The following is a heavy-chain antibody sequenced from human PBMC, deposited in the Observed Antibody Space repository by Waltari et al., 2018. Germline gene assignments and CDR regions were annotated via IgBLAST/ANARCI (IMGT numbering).Heavy chain of an antibody. CDR1: VSTFNNYE. CDR3: ARDRGWSSSPGYYDY. D-gene: IGHD6-13*01. J-gene: IGHJ4*02. Sequence: EVQLVESGGGWVQPGGSRRLSWAASVSTFNNYEMNWVRQDTGKGLEWLSYSSSSGGNMYYADSVKGRFSISRDNAKNSLYLQMSSLRVEDTAVYYCARDRGWSSSPGYYDYWGQGTLVTVSS. V-gene: IGHV3-48*03. CDR2: SSSSGGNM.